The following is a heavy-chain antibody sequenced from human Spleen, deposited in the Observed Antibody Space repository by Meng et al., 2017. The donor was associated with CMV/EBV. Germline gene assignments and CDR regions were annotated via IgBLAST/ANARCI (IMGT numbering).Heavy chain of an antibody. CDR2: ISGGGDNT. V-gene: IGHV3-23*01. CDR1: GVRFSGYA. D-gene: IGHD3-3*01. J-gene: IGHJ4*02. CDR3: AAARYDFWSGYF. Sequence: CAVSGVRFSGYAMSWVRQAPGKGLEWVSSISGGGDNTYYTDFVKGRFTISRDNSKGTLYLQMNSLRLEDTSVYYCAAARYDFWSGYFWGQGILVTVSS.